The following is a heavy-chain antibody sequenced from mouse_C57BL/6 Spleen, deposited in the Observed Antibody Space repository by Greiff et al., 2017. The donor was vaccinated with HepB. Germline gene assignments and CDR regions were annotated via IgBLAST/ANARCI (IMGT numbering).Heavy chain of an antibody. CDR2: IYPGDGDT. Sequence: QVQLQQSGPELVKPGASVKISCKASGYAFSSSWMNWVKQRPGKGLEWIGRIYPGDGDTNYNGKFKGKATLTADKSSSTAYMQLSSLTSEDSAVYFCARSDYYTTVVATRYFDVWGTGTTVTVSS. CDR3: ARSDYYTTVVATRYFDV. V-gene: IGHV1-82*01. CDR1: GYAFSSSW. J-gene: IGHJ1*03. D-gene: IGHD1-1*01.